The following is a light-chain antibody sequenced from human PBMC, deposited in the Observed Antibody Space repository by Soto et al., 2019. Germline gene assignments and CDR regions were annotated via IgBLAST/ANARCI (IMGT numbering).Light chain of an antibody. CDR1: SGHSSYI. CDR3: ETWDSDTHRYV. Sequence: QLVLTQSSSASASVGCSVKLTCSLGSGHSSYIIAWHQQQPGKAPRYLMKLEGSGSCNKGSGVPDRFSGSISGADRYLTISNLQSEDEAHYYCETWDSDTHRYVFGTGTKLTV. CDR2: LEGSGSC. J-gene: IGLJ1*01. V-gene: IGLV4-60*03.